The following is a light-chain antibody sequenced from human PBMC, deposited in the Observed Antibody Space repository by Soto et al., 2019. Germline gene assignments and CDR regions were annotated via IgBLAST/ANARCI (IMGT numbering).Light chain of an antibody. V-gene: IGKV1-33*01. CDR3: QQYDNLPRT. J-gene: IGKJ4*01. CDR2: DAS. Sequence: DIQMTQSPSSLSASVGDRVTITCQASQDITNYLSWYQQKPGKAPKFLIYDASNLETGVPSRFSGSGSGTHFTLTISSLQPEDLAIYYCQQYDNLPRTFGGGTRVEIK. CDR1: QDITNY.